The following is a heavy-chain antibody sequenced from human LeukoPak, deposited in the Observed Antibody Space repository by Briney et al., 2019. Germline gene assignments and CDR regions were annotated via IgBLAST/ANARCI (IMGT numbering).Heavy chain of an antibody. CDR1: GFTFSSYS. V-gene: IGHV3-48*01. D-gene: IGHD2-8*01. J-gene: IGHJ1*01. CDR2: ISSSSSTI. CDR3: ARGGQVYAIPDAEYFQH. Sequence: PGGSLRLSCAASGFTFSSYSMNWVRQAPGKGLEWVSYISSSSSTIYYADSVKGRFTISRDNAKNSLYLQMNSLRAEDTAVYYCARGGQVYAIPDAEYFQHWGQGTLVTVSS.